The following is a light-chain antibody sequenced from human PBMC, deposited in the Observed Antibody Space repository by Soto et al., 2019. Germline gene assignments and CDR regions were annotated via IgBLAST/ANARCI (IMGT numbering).Light chain of an antibody. V-gene: IGKV3-20*01. CDR1: QSVSSSY. J-gene: IGKJ1*01. Sequence: EIVLTQSPGTLSLSPGERATLSCRASQSVSSSYLTWYQQKPGQAPRLFIYGSSSRATGIPDWFSGSGSWTDFTLTISRLEPEDFAVYYCQQYGSSRTFGQGTKVDIK. CDR3: QQYGSSRT. CDR2: GSS.